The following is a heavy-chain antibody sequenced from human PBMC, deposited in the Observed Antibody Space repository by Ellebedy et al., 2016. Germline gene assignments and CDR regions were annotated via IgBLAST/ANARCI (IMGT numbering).Heavy chain of an antibody. V-gene: IGHV3-74*01. CDR3: QANTYGSSFCHI. CDR2: INGDGSVT. D-gene: IGHD3-10*01. Sequence: GESLKISCAASGFTFSSQWMHWVRQVPGKGLVWVSRINGDGSVTNYADSVKGRFTVSRDNAKNTLYLQMNSLRAEDTAVYYCQANTYGSSFCHIWGQGTMVTVSS. J-gene: IGHJ3*02. CDR1: GFTFSSQW.